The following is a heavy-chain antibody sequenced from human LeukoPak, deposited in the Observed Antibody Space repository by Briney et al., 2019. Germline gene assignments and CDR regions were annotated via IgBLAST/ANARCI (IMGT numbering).Heavy chain of an antibody. CDR1: GFTFSSYA. J-gene: IGHJ4*02. Sequence: GGSLRLSCAASGFTFSSYAMSWVRQAPGKGLEWVSAISGSGGSTYYADSVKGRFTISRDNSKNTLYLQMNSLRAEDTAVYYCAKDPMVRGDRVPGISFDYWGQGTLVTVSS. D-gene: IGHD3-10*01. V-gene: IGHV3-23*01. CDR3: AKDPMVRGDRVPGISFDY. CDR2: ISGSGGST.